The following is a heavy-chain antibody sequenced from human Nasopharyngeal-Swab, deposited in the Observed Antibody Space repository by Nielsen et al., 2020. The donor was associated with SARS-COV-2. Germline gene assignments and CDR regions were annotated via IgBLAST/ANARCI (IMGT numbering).Heavy chain of an antibody. V-gene: IGHV4-31*03. CDR3: ARDGYGGHRFDP. Sequence: SETLSLTCTVSGGSISSGGYYWSWIRQHPGKGLEWIGYIYYSGGTYYNPSLKSRVTISVDTSKNQFSLKLSSVTAADTAVYYCARDGYGGHRFDPWGQGTLVTVSS. CDR2: IYYSGGT. CDR1: GGSISSGGYY. J-gene: IGHJ5*02. D-gene: IGHD5-12*01.